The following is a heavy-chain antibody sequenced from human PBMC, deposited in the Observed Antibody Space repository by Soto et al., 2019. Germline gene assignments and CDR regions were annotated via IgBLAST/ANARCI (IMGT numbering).Heavy chain of an antibody. V-gene: IGHV3-13*01. CDR1: GFTFSSYD. J-gene: IGHJ6*03. CDR2: IGTAGDT. Sequence: GGSLRLSCAASGFTFSSYDMHWVRQATGKGLEWVSAIGTAGDTYYPGSVKGRFTISRENAKNSLYLQMNSLRAGDTAVYYCARASVGSYFMDVWGKGTTVTGSS. CDR3: ARASVGSYFMDV. D-gene: IGHD3-10*01.